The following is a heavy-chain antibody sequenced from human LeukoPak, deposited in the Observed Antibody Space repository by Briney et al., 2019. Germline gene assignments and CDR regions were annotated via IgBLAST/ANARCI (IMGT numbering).Heavy chain of an antibody. D-gene: IGHD3-3*01. CDR1: GGSISSYY. CDR3: ASRSSIWSGYQDTLYYFDT. J-gene: IGHJ4*02. CDR2: IYYSGST. V-gene: IGHV4-59*01. Sequence: PSETLSLTCTVSGGSISSYYWSWIRQPPGKRLEWIGHIYYSGSTNYNPSLKSRVTISVDTSKNQFSLKLSSVTAADTAVYYCASRSSIWSGYQDTLYYFDTWGQGTLVTVSS.